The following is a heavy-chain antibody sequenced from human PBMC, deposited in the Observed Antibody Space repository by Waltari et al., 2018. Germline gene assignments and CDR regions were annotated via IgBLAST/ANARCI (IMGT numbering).Heavy chain of an antibody. CDR1: GGNFSTSA. J-gene: IGHJ5*02. D-gene: IGHD3-3*01. Sequence: QVHLVQSGAEVKKPGSSVQVSCKASGGNFSTSAISWVRQAPGQGLEWMGRIIPMFDITDYAQMFQGRVSISADTSATVYMELSTLTSGDTAVYYCVREEEDYEGSGYYLKAWGQGTLVKVSS. CDR3: VREEEDYEGSGYYLKA. CDR2: IIPMFDIT. V-gene: IGHV1-69*04.